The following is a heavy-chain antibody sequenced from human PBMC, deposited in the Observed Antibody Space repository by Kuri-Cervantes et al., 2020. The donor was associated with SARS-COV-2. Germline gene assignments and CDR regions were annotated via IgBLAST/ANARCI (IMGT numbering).Heavy chain of an antibody. CDR1: GYIFTSYG. V-gene: IGHV1-18*04. Sequence: ASVKVSCQASGYIFTSYGISWVRQAPGQGLEWMGWISAYNLKTIYAQKVQDRVTMTVDTSTDTAFMEVRSLRSDDTAVYYCARVSANYYDSSGYITTALSYFDYWGQGTLVTVSS. J-gene: IGHJ4*02. D-gene: IGHD3-22*01. CDR3: ARVSANYYDSSGYITTALSYFDY. CDR2: ISAYNLKT.